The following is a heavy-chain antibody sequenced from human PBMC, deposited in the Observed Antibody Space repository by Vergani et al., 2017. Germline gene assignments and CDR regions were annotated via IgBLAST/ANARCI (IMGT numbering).Heavy chain of an antibody. V-gene: IGHV3-21*01. D-gene: IGHD3-3*01. J-gene: IGHJ6*03. CDR3: ARDTYYDFWSGXYTGPYYYYYYMDV. CDR1: GFTFSSYS. Sequence: EVQLVESGGGLVKPGGSLRLSCAASGFTFSSYSMNWVRQAPGKGLEWVSSISSSSSYIYYADSVKGRFTISRDNAKNSLYLQMNSLRAEDTAVYYCARDTYYDFWSGXYTGPYYYYYYMDVWGKGP. CDR2: ISSSSSYI.